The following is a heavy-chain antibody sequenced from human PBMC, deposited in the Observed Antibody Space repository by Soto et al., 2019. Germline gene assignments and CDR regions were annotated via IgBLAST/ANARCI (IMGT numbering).Heavy chain of an antibody. CDR2: IIPIFGTA. J-gene: IGHJ5*02. CDR1: GGTFSSYA. V-gene: IGHV1-69*13. D-gene: IGHD5-12*01. CDR3: ARCLGGYNFYNWFDP. Sequence: GASVKVSCKASGGTFSSYAISWVRQAPGQGLEWMGGIIPIFGTANYAQKFQGRVTITADESTSTAYMELSSLRSEDTAVYYCARCLGGYNFYNWFDPWGPGTLVTVSS.